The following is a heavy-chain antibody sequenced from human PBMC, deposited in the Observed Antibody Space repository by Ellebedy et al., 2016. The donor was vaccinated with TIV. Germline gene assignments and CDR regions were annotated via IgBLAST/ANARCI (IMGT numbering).Heavy chain of an antibody. D-gene: IGHD4-11*01. V-gene: IGHV4-31*02. Sequence: SETLSLTCAVYGGSFSGYFWSWIRQHPGKGLEWIGYIYYSGSTSYNPSLKSRVTISVDTSKKQFSLKLSSVTAADTAVYYCARSPGRNDYTIFNWGQGTLVTVSS. CDR2: IYYSGST. J-gene: IGHJ4*02. CDR3: ARSPGRNDYTIFN. CDR1: GGSFSGYF.